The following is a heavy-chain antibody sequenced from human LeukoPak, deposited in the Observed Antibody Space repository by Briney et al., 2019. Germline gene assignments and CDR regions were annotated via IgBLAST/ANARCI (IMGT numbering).Heavy chain of an antibody. D-gene: IGHD5-12*01. V-gene: IGHV3-33*08. CDR3: ARDRVATSLGNLDY. CDR1: GFTFSSYG. CDR2: IWYDGTTQ. J-gene: IGHJ4*02. Sequence: GGSLRLSCAASGFTFSSYGMHWVRRAPGKGLEWVAVIWYDGTTQYYADSVKGRFTISRDNSKNTVYMQMNSLRVDDTAVYYCARDRVATSLGNLDYWGQGTQVTVSS.